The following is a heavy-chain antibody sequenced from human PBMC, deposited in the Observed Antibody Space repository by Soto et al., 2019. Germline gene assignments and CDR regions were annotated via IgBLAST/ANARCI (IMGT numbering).Heavy chain of an antibody. CDR3: AKDWGRIAVAGWTD. CDR1: GFNFGNFA. CDR2: LAVPYTGAQT. Sequence: PVGSLRLSCTASGFNFGNFAMGWARQAPGKGLEWLSSLAVPYTGAQTYYADSVAGRLTVSRDDSKNTLYLELNSLRAEDTAVYYCAKDWGRIAVAGWTDWGPGTQVTVSS. D-gene: IGHD6-19*01. J-gene: IGHJ4*02. V-gene: IGHV3-23*01.